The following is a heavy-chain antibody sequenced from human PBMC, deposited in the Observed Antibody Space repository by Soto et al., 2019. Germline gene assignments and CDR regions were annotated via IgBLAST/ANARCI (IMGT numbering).Heavy chain of an antibody. J-gene: IGHJ6*02. CDR3: VRDWSRGYGSGSSYYYYDGMDV. Sequence: QVQLVQSGAEVKKPGSSVKVSCKASGGTFSSYAISWVRQAPGQGLEWMGGIIPIFGTANYAQKFQGRVTITADESTSTGYMELSSLRSEDTAVYYCVRDWSRGYGSGSSYYYYDGMDVWGQGTTVTVSS. CDR1: GGTFSSYA. CDR2: IIPIFGTA. D-gene: IGHD3-10*01. V-gene: IGHV1-69*01.